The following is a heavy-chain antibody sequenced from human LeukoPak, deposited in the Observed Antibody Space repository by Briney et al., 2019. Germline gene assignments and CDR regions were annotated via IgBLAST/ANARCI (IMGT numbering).Heavy chain of an antibody. V-gene: IGHV1-46*01. Sequence: GASVKVSCKASGYTFTSYYMHWVRQAPGQGLEWMGIINPSGGSTSYAQKFQGRATMTRDTSTSTVYMELSSLRSEDTAVYYCARDGGAVAAQELYYYYYGMDVWGQGTTVTVSS. CDR2: INPSGGST. D-gene: IGHD6-19*01. CDR3: ARDGGAVAAQELYYYYYGMDV. J-gene: IGHJ6*02. CDR1: GYTFTSYY.